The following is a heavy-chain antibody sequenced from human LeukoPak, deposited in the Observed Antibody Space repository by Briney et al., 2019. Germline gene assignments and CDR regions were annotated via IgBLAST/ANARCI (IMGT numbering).Heavy chain of an antibody. V-gene: IGHV4-31*03. D-gene: IGHD3-3*01. CDR3: ARAILTASGYVWHFDL. CDR2: IHYSGST. J-gene: IGHJ2*01. CDR1: GGSFSGGGYW. Sequence: SETLSLTCTVSGGSFSGGGYWWSWIRQHPGEGLEWIGYIHYSGSTYYNPSLKSRVTISVDPSKSQFSLRLSSVDAADTAVYYCARAILTASGYVWHFDLWGRGTLVTVSS.